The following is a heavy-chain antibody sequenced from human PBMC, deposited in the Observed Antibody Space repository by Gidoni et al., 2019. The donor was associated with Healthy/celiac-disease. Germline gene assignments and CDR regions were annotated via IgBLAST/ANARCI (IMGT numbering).Heavy chain of an antibody. CDR3: ARGGSSGWFDP. J-gene: IGHJ5*02. CDR2: IYTSGST. Sequence: QVQLQESGPVLVKPSQTLSLTCTVSGGSISSGSYYWSWIRQPAGKGLEWIGRIYTSGSTNYNPSLKSRVTMSVDTSKNQFSLKLSSVTAADTAVYYCARGGSSGWFDPWGQGTLVTVSS. V-gene: IGHV4-61*02. D-gene: IGHD6-25*01. CDR1: GGSISSGSYY.